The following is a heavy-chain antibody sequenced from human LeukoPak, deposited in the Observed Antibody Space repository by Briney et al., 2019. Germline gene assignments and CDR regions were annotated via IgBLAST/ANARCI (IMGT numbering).Heavy chain of an antibody. D-gene: IGHD1-7*01. CDR1: GFTFSSYA. V-gene: IGHV3-64D*06. J-gene: IGHJ4*02. CDR3: VKDGGYNWNYVS. CDR2: ISSNGGST. Sequence: GKSLRLSCSASGFTFSSYAMHWVRQAPGKGLEYVPAISSNGGSTYYADSVKGRFTISRDNSKNTLYLQMSSLRAEDTAVYYCVKDGGYNWNYVSWGQGTLVTVSS.